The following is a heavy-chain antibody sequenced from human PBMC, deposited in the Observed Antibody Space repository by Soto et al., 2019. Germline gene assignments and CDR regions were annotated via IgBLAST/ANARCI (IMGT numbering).Heavy chain of an antibody. CDR1: GFTFSSYA. D-gene: IGHD3-3*01. J-gene: IGHJ4*02. Sequence: GGSLRLSCAASGFTFSSYAMHWVRQAPGKGLEWVAVISYDGSNKYYADSVKGRFTISRDNSKNTLYLQMNSLRAEDTAVYYCAREGGTKGTIFGVVTLDYWGQGT. V-gene: IGHV3-30-3*01. CDR3: AREGGTKGTIFGVVTLDY. CDR2: ISYDGSNK.